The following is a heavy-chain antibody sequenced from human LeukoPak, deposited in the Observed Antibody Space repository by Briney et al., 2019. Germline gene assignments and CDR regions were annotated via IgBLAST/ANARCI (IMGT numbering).Heavy chain of an antibody. V-gene: IGHV6-1*01. J-gene: IGHJ4*02. CDR3: ARDYVTAYGSGNFDY. Sequence: SQTLSLTCAISGDSVSSNSAAWNWIRQSPSRGLEWLGRTYYRSKWYNDYAVSVKSRININPDTSKNQFSLQLTSVPPEDTAVYYCARDYVTAYGSGNFDYWGQGTLVTVSS. D-gene: IGHD3-10*01. CDR2: TYYRSKWYN. CDR1: GDSVSSNSAA.